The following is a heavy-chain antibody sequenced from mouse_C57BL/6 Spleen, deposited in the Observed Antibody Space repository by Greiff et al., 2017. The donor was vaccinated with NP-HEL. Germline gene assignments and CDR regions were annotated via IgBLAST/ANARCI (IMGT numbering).Heavy chain of an antibody. Sequence: QVQLQQPGAELVKPGASVKLSCKASGYTFTSYWMQWVKQRPGQGLEWIGEIDPSDSYTNYNQKFKGKATLTVDTSSSTAYMQLSSLTSEDSAVYYSARLGTTARDYWGQGTTLTVSS. V-gene: IGHV1-50*01. J-gene: IGHJ2*01. CDR1: GYTFTSYW. CDR2: IDPSDSYT. CDR3: ARLGTTARDY. D-gene: IGHD1-2*01.